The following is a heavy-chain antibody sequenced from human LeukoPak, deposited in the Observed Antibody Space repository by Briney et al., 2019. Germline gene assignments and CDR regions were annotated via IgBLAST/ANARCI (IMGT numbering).Heavy chain of an antibody. CDR3: ARGSRLIQDIVVVPAAMGYYFDY. J-gene: IGHJ4*02. CDR2: INHSGST. D-gene: IGHD2-2*01. V-gene: IGHV4-34*01. Sequence: SETLSLTCAVYGGSFSGYYWSWIRQPPGKGLEWIGEINHSGSTNYNPSLKSRVTIPVDTSKNQFSLKLSSVTAADTAVYYCARGSRLIQDIVVVPAAMGYYFDYWGQGTLVTVSS. CDR1: GGSFSGYY.